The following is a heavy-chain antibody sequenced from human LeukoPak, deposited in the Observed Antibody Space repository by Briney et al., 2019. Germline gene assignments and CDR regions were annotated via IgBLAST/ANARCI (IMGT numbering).Heavy chain of an antibody. D-gene: IGHD1-26*01. CDR3: AKDQRWESPHYLDS. CDR2: VSGRGEKT. J-gene: IGHJ4*02. CDR1: GFIFTDAA. V-gene: IGHV3-23*01. Sequence: GGSLRLSCAASGFIFTDAAMDWVRKAPGKGLEWVSAVSGRGEKTLYAESVKGRFAISRDNSNNMVYLQMNSLRVEDTGVYYRAKDQRWESPHYLDSWGQGTLVTVSS.